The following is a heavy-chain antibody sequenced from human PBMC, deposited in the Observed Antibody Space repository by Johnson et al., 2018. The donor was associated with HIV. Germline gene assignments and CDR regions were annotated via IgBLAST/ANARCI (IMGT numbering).Heavy chain of an antibody. D-gene: IGHD3-22*01. CDR2: ISYDGSNK. J-gene: IGHJ3*02. V-gene: IGHV3-30*18. CDR3: AKELADSSGYYADAFDI. Sequence: QMQLVESGGGVVQPGRSLRLSCAASGLTFSSYGMHWVRQAPGKGLEWVAVISYDGSNKYYADSVKGRFTISRDNSKNTLYLQMNSLRAEDTAVYYCAKELADSSGYYADAFDIWGQGTMVTVSS. CDR1: GLTFSSYG.